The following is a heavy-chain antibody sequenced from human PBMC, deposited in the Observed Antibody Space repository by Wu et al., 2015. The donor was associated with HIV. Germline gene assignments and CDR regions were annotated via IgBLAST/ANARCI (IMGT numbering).Heavy chain of an antibody. J-gene: IGHJ3*02. CDR2: IIPIFGTA. Sequence: QVQLVQSGAEVKKPGSSVKVSCKASGGTFSSYAISWVRQAPGQGLEWMGRIIPIFGTANYAQKFQGRVTITTDESTSTAYMELSSLRSEDTAVYYCAIPVSPSGSYGDAFDIWGQGTMVTVSS. V-gene: IGHV1-69*05. CDR1: GGTFSSYA. D-gene: IGHD1-26*01. CDR3: AIPVSPSGSYGDAFDI.